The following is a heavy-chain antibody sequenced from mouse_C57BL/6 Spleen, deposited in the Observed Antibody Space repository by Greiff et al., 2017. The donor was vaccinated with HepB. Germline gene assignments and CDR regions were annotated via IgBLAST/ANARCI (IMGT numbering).Heavy chain of an antibody. Sequence: LVESGAELAKPGASVKLSCKASGYTFTSYWMHWVKQRPGQGLEWIGYINPSSGYTKYNQKFKDKATLTADKSSSTAYMQLSSLTYEDSAVYYCARGEIDDGYYDAMDYWGQGTSVTVSS. V-gene: IGHV1-7*01. CDR1: GYTFTSYW. D-gene: IGHD2-3*01. CDR3: ARGEIDDGYYDAMDY. J-gene: IGHJ4*01. CDR2: INPSSGYT.